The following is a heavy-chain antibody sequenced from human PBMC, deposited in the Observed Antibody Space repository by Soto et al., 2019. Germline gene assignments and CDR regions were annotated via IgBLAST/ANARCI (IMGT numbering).Heavy chain of an antibody. CDR3: ARDQTTYYFES. V-gene: IGHV1-46*01. Sequence: QVQLVQSGPEVKKPGASVKISCEASGNIFTSYYIHWVRQAPGQGLQWMGIFDPSGAGTNYAHKFEGRVTMTWDTAASTVYLELRSLPSDDTAVYYCARDQTTYYFESWGQGTLVIVSS. CDR2: FDPSGAGT. J-gene: IGHJ4*02. D-gene: IGHD1-1*01. CDR1: GNIFTSYY.